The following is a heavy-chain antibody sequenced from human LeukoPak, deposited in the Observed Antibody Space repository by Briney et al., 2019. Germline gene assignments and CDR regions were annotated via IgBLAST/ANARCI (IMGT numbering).Heavy chain of an antibody. J-gene: IGHJ6*02. D-gene: IGHD3-9*01. V-gene: IGHV4-59*01. CDR3: VRDHWLLSSKTWYYYGLDV. CDR1: GGSISSYY. CDR2: ISHNGSP. Sequence: SETLSLTCTVSGGSISSYYWSWIRQPPGKGLEWIGYISHNGSPDYSPSLKSRVTISADTSKNQFSLILSSVTAADTAVYYCVRDHWLLSSKTWYYYGLDVWGQGTTVTVSS.